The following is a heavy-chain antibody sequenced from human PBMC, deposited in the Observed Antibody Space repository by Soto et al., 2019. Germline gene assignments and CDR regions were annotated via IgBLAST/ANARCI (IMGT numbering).Heavy chain of an antibody. J-gene: IGHJ5*02. CDR1: GGSVSSGSYY. V-gene: IGHV4-61*01. D-gene: IGHD6-13*01. CDR2: IYHSGST. Sequence: SETLSLTCTVSGGSVSSGSYYWSWIRQPPGKGLEWIGYIYHSGSTYYNPSLKSRVTISVDRSKNQFSLKLSSVTAADTAVYYCASQAYSSSWFDPWGQGTLVTVSS. CDR3: ASQAYSSSWFDP.